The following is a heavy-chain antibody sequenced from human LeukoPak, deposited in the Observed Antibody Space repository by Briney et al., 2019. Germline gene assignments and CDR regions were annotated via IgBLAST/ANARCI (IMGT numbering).Heavy chain of an antibody. J-gene: IGHJ4*02. Sequence: ASVKVSCKASGGTFSSYAISWVRQAPGQGLEWMGGIIPIFGTANYAQKFQGRVTITADESTSTAYMELSSLRSEDTAVYYCARGVCSSTSCYTYYFDYWGQGTLVTVSS. CDR3: ARGVCSSTSCYTYYFDY. D-gene: IGHD2-2*02. CDR2: IIPIFGTA. CDR1: GGTFSSYA. V-gene: IGHV1-69*01.